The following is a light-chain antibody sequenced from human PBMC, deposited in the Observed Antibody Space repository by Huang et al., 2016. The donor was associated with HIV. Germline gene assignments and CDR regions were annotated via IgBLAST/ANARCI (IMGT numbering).Light chain of an antibody. CDR2: GAS. CDR1: QSVCSN. Sequence: EIVMTQSPATLSVSPGERATLSCRASQSVCSNLAWSQQKPGQAPRLLIYGASTRATGIPARFSGSGSGTEFTLTISSLQSEDFAVYYCQQYNNWPLYTFGQGTKLEIK. V-gene: IGKV3-15*01. CDR3: QQYNNWPLYT. J-gene: IGKJ2*01.